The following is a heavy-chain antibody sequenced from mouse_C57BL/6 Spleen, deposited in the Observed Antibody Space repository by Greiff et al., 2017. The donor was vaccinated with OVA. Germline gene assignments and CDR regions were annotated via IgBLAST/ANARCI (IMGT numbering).Heavy chain of an antibody. J-gene: IGHJ1*03. CDR3: ARSPIYYYGSSPYWYFDV. CDR1: GYTFTSYW. V-gene: IGHV1-7*01. CDR2: INPSSGYT. D-gene: IGHD1-1*01. Sequence: VQLQQSGAELAKPGASVKLSCKASGYTFTSYWMHWVKQRPGQGLEWIGYINPSSGYTKYNQKFKDKATLTADKSSSTAYMQLSSLTYEDSAVYYCARSPIYYYGSSPYWYFDVWGTGTTVTVSS.